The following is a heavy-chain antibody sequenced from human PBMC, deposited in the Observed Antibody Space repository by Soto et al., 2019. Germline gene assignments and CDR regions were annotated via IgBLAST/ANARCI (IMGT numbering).Heavy chain of an antibody. D-gene: IGHD6-13*01. CDR3: ATPPYAYSSSWYYFDY. Sequence: SVKVSCKASGGTFSSYAISWVRQAPGQGLEWMGGIIPIFGTANYAQKFQGRVTITADESTSTAYMELSGLRSEDTAVYYCATPPYAYSSSWYYFDYWGQGTLVTVSS. CDR2: IIPIFGTA. V-gene: IGHV1-69*13. CDR1: GGTFSSYA. J-gene: IGHJ4*02.